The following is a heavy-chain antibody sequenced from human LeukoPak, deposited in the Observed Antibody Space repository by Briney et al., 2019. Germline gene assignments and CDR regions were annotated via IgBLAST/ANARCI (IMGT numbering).Heavy chain of an antibody. CDR3: ARGTIRCSGCPGVFDY. Sequence: SSETLSLTCAVYGGSFSGYYWGWIRQSPGKGLEWIAIIYHSGSTYYTPSLKSRLTISVDTSKNQFSLKLRSVTAADTAVYYCARGTIRCSGCPGVFDYWGQGTLVTVSS. J-gene: IGHJ4*02. V-gene: IGHV4-34*01. CDR2: IYHSGST. CDR1: GGSFSGYY. D-gene: IGHD6-19*01.